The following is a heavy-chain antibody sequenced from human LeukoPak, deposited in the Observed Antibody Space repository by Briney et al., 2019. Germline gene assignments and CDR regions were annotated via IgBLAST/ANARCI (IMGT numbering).Heavy chain of an antibody. CDR3: ASKFRGYDSVHFYDY. V-gene: IGHV3-13*04. CDR2: ICTAGDT. Sequence: GGSLRLSCAASGVTFSIYDMHGVREATGKGLEWVSAICTAGDTYYPGSVKGRFTISRENAKNSLYLQMNSLRAGGTAVYYCASKFRGYDSVHFYDYWGPGTLVTVSS. CDR1: GVTFSIYD. D-gene: IGHD5-12*01. J-gene: IGHJ4*02.